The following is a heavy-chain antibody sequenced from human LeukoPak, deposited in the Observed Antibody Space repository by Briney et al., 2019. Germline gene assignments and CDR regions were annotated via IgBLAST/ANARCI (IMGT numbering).Heavy chain of an antibody. D-gene: IGHD3-22*01. V-gene: IGHV3-53*01. CDR1: GSTVSSNY. J-gene: IGHJ3*02. CDR3: ARLYYYDSSGWGAFDI. CDR2: IYSGGTT. Sequence: PGGSLRLSCAASGSTVSSNYMSWVRRAPGKGLEWVSVIYSGGTTYYADSVKGRFTISRDNAKNSLYLQMNSLRAEDTAVYYCARLYYYDSSGWGAFDIWGQGTMVTVSS.